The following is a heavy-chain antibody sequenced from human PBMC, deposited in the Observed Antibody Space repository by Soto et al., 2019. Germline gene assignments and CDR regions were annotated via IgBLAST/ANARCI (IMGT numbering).Heavy chain of an antibody. V-gene: IGHV3-23*01. D-gene: IGHD4-17*01. CDR1: GFTFSGHA. J-gene: IGHJ4*02. CDR2: VSGNGGGT. CDR3: VRAPGTFDYGGQMGADY. Sequence: EVQVLESGGGLVQPGGSLRLSCAASGFTFSGHAMSWVRQAPGKGLEWVSSVSGNGGGTYYVDSVKGRFTISRDSSKNTVYLQMDSLRPEDTAIYYCVRAPGTFDYGGQMGADYWGQGSLVTVSS.